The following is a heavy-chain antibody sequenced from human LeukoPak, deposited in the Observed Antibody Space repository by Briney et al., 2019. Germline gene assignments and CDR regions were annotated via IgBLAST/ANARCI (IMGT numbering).Heavy chain of an antibody. V-gene: IGHV3-21*01. CDR3: ARDGTGFSSGMGV. D-gene: IGHD7-27*01. CDR1: GCTFSTYS. J-gene: IGHJ6*02. CDR2: IDFSSSYI. Sequence: GGSLRLSCAASGCTFSTYSMNWVRQAPGKGLEWVSSIDFSSSYIYYIDSVKGRFTISRDNARNSLYLQMNSLRAEATAVYYCARDGTGFSSGMGVWGQGTTVTVSS.